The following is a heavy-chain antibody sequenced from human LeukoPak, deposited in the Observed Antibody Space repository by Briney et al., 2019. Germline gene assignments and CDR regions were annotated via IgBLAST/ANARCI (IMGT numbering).Heavy chain of an antibody. CDR2: IWFDGSQQ. Sequence: PGGSLRLSCAASGYTFTDHGMHWVRQAPGKGLEWVSDIWFDGSQQYYADTVKGRFTISRDISRSILYLQLNSLKAEARVVNTFARDLAAARLDFRGQGTLVTVSS. J-gene: IGHJ4*02. CDR1: GYTFTDHG. V-gene: IGHV3-33*01. D-gene: IGHD6-6*01. CDR3: ARDLAAARLDF.